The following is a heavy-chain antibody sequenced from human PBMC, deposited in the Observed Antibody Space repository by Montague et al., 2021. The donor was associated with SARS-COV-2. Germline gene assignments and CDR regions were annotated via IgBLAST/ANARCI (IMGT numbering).Heavy chain of an antibody. CDR2: IYYSGST. D-gene: IGHD3-10*01. J-gene: IGHJ4*02. Sequence: SETLSLTCTVSGGSISSYYWSWIRQPPGKGLEWIGYIYYSGSTNYYPSSKSRVTITVDTSKNKFPLKLSSVTAADKAVYYCVRIKRGYYDGLGVSAHFDYWGQGTLVTVSS. V-gene: IGHV4-59*01. CDR3: VRIKRGYYDGLGVSAHFDY. CDR1: GGSISSYY.